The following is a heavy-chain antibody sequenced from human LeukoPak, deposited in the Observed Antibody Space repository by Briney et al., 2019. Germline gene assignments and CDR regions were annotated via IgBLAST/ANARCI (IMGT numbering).Heavy chain of an antibody. CDR2: IGSSGTNI. CDR3: AREEVRGYLDY. CDR1: GFTFSAYS. D-gene: IGHD3-10*01. V-gene: IGHV3-48*01. Sequence: GGSLRLSCAVSGFTFSAYSMNWVRQAPGKGLEWVSYIGSSGTNIHYADSVKGRFTFSRDNAKNSLYLQMSSLRVEDTAVYFCAREEVRGYLDYWGQGILVTVSS. J-gene: IGHJ4*02.